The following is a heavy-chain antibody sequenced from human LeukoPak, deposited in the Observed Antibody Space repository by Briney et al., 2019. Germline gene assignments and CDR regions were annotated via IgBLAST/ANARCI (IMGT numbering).Heavy chain of an antibody. J-gene: IGHJ4*02. CDR1: GFTFSSYS. D-gene: IGHD3-3*01. Sequence: PGGSLRLSCAASGFTFSSYSMNWVRQAPGKGLEWVSSISSSSSYIYYADSVKGRFTISRDNAKNSLYLQMNSLRAEDTAVYYCARGADFWSSPFDYWGQGTLVTVSS. CDR2: ISSSSSYI. V-gene: IGHV3-21*04. CDR3: ARGADFWSSPFDY.